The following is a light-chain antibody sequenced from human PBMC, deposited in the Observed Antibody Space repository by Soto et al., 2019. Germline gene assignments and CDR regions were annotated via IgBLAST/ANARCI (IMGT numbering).Light chain of an antibody. J-gene: IGKJ3*01. CDR2: GAS. Sequence: EIVMTQSPATLSVSPGERATLSCRASQTVSSNLAWYQQKPGQAPRLLIFGASTRATGIPARFSGSGSGTEFTLTIDSLQSEDFAVYYCHQYNSWPRGTFGPGTKVEIK. CDR1: QTVSSN. V-gene: IGKV3-15*01. CDR3: HQYNSWPRGT.